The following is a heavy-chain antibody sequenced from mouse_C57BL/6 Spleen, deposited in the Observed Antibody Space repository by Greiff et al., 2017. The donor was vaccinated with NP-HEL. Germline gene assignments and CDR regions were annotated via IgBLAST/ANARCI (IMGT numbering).Heavy chain of an antibody. V-gene: IGHV1-69*01. J-gene: IGHJ2*01. CDR3: ARDPYYYGSSYGYFDY. D-gene: IGHD1-1*01. Sequence: QVQLKQPGAELVMPGASVKLSCKASGYTFTSYWMHWVKQRPGQGLEWIGEIDPSDSYTNYNQKFKGKSTLTVDKSSSTAYMQLSSLTSEDSAVYYCARDPYYYGSSYGYFDYWGQGTTLTVSS. CDR2: IDPSDSYT. CDR1: GYTFTSYW.